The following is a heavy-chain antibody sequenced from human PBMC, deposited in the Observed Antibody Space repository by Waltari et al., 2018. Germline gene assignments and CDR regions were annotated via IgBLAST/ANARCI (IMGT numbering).Heavy chain of an antibody. V-gene: IGHV3-23*03. D-gene: IGHD2-2*01. J-gene: IGHJ4*02. Sequence: EVQLLESGGGLVQPGGSLRLSCAASGFTFSSYAMSWVRQAPGKGLEWVSVIYSGGSTYYADSVKGRFTISRDNSKNTLYLQMNSLRAEDTAVYYCARGEYQLLGAYWGQGTLVTVSS. CDR2: IYSGGST. CDR3: ARGEYQLLGAY. CDR1: GFTFSSYA.